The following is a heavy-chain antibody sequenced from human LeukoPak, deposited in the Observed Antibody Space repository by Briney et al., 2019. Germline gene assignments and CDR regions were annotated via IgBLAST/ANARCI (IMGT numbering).Heavy chain of an antibody. V-gene: IGHV1-2*06. Sequence: ASVKVSCKASGYTFTGYYMHWVRQAPGRGLEWMGRINPNSGGTNYAQKFQGRVTMTSDTSISTAYMELSRLRSDDTAVYYCARGADSSGISDFDYWGQGTLVTVSS. CDR2: INPNSGGT. CDR3: ARGADSSGISDFDY. J-gene: IGHJ4*02. D-gene: IGHD6-19*01. CDR1: GYTFTGYY.